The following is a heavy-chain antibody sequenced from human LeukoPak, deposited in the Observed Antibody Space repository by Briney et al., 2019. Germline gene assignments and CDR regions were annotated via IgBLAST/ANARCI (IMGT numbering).Heavy chain of an antibody. J-gene: IGHJ3*02. D-gene: IGHD2-2*01. V-gene: IGHV5-51*01. CDR2: IYPGDSDT. CDR3: ARRNQLLSDAFDI. Sequence: PGESLKFSCKGSGYSFSSYWIAWVRQMPGKGLEWMGIIYPGDSDTRYSPSFQGQVTISADKSISTAYLQWSSLKASDTAVYYCARRNQLLSDAFDIWGQGTMVTVSS. CDR1: GYSFSSYW.